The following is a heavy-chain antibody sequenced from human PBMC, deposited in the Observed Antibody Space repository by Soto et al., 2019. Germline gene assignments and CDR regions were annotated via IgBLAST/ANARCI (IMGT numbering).Heavy chain of an antibody. CDR3: ARRYCSSTSCYEGFDP. D-gene: IGHD2-2*01. CDR1: GYSFTSYW. Sequence: GESLKISCKGSGYSFTSYWIGWVRQMPGKGLEWMGIIYPGDSDTRYSPSFQGQVTISADKSISTAYLQWSSLKASDTAMYYCARRYCSSTSCYEGFDPWGQGTLVTVSS. V-gene: IGHV5-51*01. CDR2: IYPGDSDT. J-gene: IGHJ5*02.